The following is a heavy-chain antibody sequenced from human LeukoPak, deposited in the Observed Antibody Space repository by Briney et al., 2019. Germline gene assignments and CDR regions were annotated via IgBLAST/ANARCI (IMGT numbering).Heavy chain of an antibody. D-gene: IGHD2-21*01. V-gene: IGHV4-34*01. CDR3: ARGYFTRSWFDP. Sequence: SGTLSLTCAVYGGSFSGYYWSWIRQPPGKGLEWIGEINHSGSTNYNPSLKSRVTISVDTSKNQFSLKLSSVTAADTAVYYCARGYFTRSWFDPWGQGTLVTVSS. J-gene: IGHJ5*02. CDR1: GGSFSGYY. CDR2: INHSGST.